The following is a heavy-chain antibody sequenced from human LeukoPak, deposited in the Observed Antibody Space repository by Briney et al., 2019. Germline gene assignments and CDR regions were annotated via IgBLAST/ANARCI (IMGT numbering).Heavy chain of an antibody. D-gene: IGHD1-1*01. CDR2: IYYSGST. CDR1: GGSISSSSYY. V-gene: IGHV4-39*06. J-gene: IGHJ3*02. Sequence: SETLSLTCTVSGGSISSSSYYWGWIRQPPGKGLEWIGSIYYSGSTYYNSSLKSRVTISVDTSENQFPLKLSPVTAADTAVYYCARGFRQTNAFDIWGQGTMVTVSS. CDR3: ARGFRQTNAFDI.